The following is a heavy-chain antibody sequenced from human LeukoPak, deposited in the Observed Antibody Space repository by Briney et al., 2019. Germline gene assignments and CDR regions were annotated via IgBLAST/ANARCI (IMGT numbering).Heavy chain of an antibody. CDR1: GGTFSSYA. D-gene: IGHD6-6*01. CDR3: ARDISSSSPLDY. CDR2: IIPIFGTA. V-gene: IGHV1-69*05. J-gene: IGHJ4*02. Sequence: SVKVSCKASGGTFSSYATSWVRQAPGQGLEWMGRIIPIFGTANYAQKFQGRVTITTDESTSTAYMELSSLRSEDTAVYYCARDISSSSPLDYWGQGTLVTVSP.